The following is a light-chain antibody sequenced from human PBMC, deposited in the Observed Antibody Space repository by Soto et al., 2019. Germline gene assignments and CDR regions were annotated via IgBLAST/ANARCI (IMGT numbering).Light chain of an antibody. V-gene: IGKV1-6*01. CDR1: QGITND. J-gene: IGKJ2*01. Sequence: AIQMTQSPSSLSASVGDRVSITCRASQGITNDLGWYQQKPGKAPTLLIYDASRLQSGVPSRFSGSGSGTDFTLTLSNLQPEDFATYYCLQDYNYPRTFGQGTRLEIK. CDR3: LQDYNYPRT. CDR2: DAS.